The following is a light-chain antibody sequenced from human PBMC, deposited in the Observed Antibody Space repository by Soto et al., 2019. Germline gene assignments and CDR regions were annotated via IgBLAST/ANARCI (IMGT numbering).Light chain of an antibody. Sequence: DSLLTQSPGTLSLSPGERATLSCRASQSLSSSYLAWYHQKPGQAPRLLIFGASSRATGIPDRFSGSGSGTDFTLTISRLEPEDFAVYYCQQYGGSPRTFGQGTKVDIK. J-gene: IGKJ1*01. CDR2: GAS. CDR3: QQYGGSPRT. CDR1: QSLSSSY. V-gene: IGKV3-20*01.